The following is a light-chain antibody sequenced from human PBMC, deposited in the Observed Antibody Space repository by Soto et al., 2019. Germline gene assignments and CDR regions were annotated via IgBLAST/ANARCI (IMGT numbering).Light chain of an antibody. CDR2: GAS. CDR1: QSVSSRY. J-gene: IGKJ1*01. CDR3: QQYGSSATWT. Sequence: EIVLTQSPGTLSLSPGERATLSCRASQSVSSRYLAWYQQKLGQAPRLLIYGASSRATGIPDRFSGSGSGTDFTLTISRLEPEDFAVYYCQQYGSSATWTFGQGTKVDIK. V-gene: IGKV3-20*01.